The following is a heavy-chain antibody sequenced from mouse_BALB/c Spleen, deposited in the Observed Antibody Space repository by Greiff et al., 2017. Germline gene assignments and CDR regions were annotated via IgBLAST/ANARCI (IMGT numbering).Heavy chain of an antibody. D-gene: IGHD2-4*01. CDR1: GYTFTSYY. Sequence: EVQLVESGAELVKPGASVKLSCKASGYTFTSYYMHWVKQRPEQGLEWIGWVDPENGDTEYAPKFQGKATMTADTSSNTAYLQLSSLTSEDTAVYYCNRYDYDWYFDVWGAGTTVTVSS. V-gene: IGHV14-4*02. CDR2: VDPENGDT. CDR3: NRYDYDWYFDV. J-gene: IGHJ1*01.